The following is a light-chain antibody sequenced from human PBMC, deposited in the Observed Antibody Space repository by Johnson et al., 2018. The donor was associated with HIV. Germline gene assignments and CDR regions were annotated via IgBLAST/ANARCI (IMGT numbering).Light chain of an antibody. CDR1: SSNIGNNY. CDR3: GTWDSSLSAHYV. Sequence: QSVLSQPPSVSAAPGQKVTISCSGSSSNIGNNYVSWYQQLPGTAPKLLIYEKNKRPSGIPDRFSASQSGTSATLAITGLPTGDEADYYCGTWDSSLSAHYVFGTGTKVTVL. V-gene: IGLV1-51*02. CDR2: EKN. J-gene: IGLJ1*01.